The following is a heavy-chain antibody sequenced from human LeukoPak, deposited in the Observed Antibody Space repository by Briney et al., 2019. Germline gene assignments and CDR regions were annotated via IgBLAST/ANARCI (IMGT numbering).Heavy chain of an antibody. D-gene: IGHD2-21*02. V-gene: IGHV3-48*03. CDR1: GFPANKYE. CDR2: IDAGATST. CDR3: VRGRLLRSTKYFDY. J-gene: IGHJ4*02. Sequence: GGSLRLSCAASGFPANKYEMHWVLQAPGKGLEWVSYIDAGATSTNYADSVWGRFTLSRDNAQNSVHLQMNSLRDEDTAVYYCVRGRLLRSTKYFDYRAREPRSPSPQ.